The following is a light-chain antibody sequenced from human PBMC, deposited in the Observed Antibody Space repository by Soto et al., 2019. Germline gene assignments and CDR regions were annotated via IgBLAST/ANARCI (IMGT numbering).Light chain of an antibody. J-gene: IGKJ4*01. CDR1: RSVTSNF. CDR3: QQYGSSPPLT. V-gene: IGKV3-20*01. CDR2: GAS. Sequence: EIVLTQSPGTLSLSPGGRATLSCRASRSVTSNFLAWYQQKPGQAPRLLIYGASSRATGIPDRFSGSGSGTDFTLTISRLEPEDFAVYYCQQYGSSPPLTFGGGTRWISN.